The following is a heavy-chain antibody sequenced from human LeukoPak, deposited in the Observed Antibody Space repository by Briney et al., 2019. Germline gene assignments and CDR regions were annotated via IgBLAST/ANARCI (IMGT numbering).Heavy chain of an antibody. Sequence: ASVKVSCKASGYTFTGYYMHWVRQAPGQGLEWMGWINPNSGGTNYAQKFQGRVTMTRDTSISTAYMELSRLRSDDTAVYYCAREYYDILTGYGGSCWFDPWGQGTLVTVSS. V-gene: IGHV1-2*02. CDR3: AREYYDILTGYGGSCWFDP. D-gene: IGHD3-9*01. CDR1: GYTFTGYY. J-gene: IGHJ5*02. CDR2: INPNSGGT.